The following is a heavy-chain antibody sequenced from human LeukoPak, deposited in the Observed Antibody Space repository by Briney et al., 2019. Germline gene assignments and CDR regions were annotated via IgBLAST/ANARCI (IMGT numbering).Heavy chain of an antibody. J-gene: IGHJ4*02. CDR1: GFTFSSYW. CDR2: IKQDGSEK. V-gene: IGHV3-7*01. Sequence: GGSLRLSCAASGFTFSSYWMSWVRQAPGKGLEWVANIKQDGSEKYYVDSVKGRFTISRDNAKNSLYLQMNSLRAEDTAVYYCARVSWHDYGGNWELDYWGQGTLVTVSS. D-gene: IGHD4-23*01. CDR3: ARVSWHDYGGNWELDY.